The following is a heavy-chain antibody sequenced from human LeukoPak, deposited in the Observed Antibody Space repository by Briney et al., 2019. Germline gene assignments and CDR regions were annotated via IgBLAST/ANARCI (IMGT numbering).Heavy chain of an antibody. Sequence: GGSLRLSCAASGFTFSSYAMHWVRQAPGEGLEYVSAISSNGGSTYYANSVKGRFTISRDNSKNTLYLQMGSLRAEDMAVYYCAREGIAADDPEPYYFDYWGQGTLVTVSS. J-gene: IGHJ4*02. CDR2: ISSNGGST. V-gene: IGHV3-64*01. CDR3: AREGIAADDPEPYYFDY. CDR1: GFTFSSYA. D-gene: IGHD6-13*01.